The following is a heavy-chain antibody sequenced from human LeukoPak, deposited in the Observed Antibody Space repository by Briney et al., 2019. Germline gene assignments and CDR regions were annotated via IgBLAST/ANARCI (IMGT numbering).Heavy chain of an antibody. Sequence: PSETLSLTCSVSGGSISSDNYLWSWIRQHPGKGLEWIGYIYYTGSTYWNPSLKSRLIISVDTSKKQFSLKLSSVTAADTAVYYCARAMYYGDYRYFDLWGRGTLVTVSP. D-gene: IGHD4-17*01. V-gene: IGHV4-31*03. CDR2: IYYTGST. CDR3: ARAMYYGDYRYFDL. CDR1: GGSISSDNYL. J-gene: IGHJ2*01.